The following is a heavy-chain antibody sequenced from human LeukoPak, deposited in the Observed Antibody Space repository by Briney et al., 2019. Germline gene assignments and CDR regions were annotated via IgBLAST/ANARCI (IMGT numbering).Heavy chain of an antibody. CDR1: GFTFSDYS. D-gene: IGHD3-10*01. V-gene: IGHV3-21*01. CDR2: ISSGSTYI. J-gene: IGHJ4*02. Sequence: GGSLRLSCAASGFTFSDYSMNWVRQAPGKGLEWVSSISSGSTYIYYADSVKGRFTISRDNAKNSLYLQMNSLRADDTAVYYCATGSRITMLQGDYWGQGALVTVSS. CDR3: ATGSRITMLQGDY.